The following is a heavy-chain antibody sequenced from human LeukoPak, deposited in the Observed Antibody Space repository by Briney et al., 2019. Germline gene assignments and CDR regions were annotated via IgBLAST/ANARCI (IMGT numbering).Heavy chain of an antibody. V-gene: IGHV1-2*02. CDR1: GYTFTGQY. J-gene: IGHJ1*01. Sequence: ASVRVSCKTSGYTFTGQYLHWVRQAPGQGLEWMGWINLNSGGTKSAQKFQGRVIMTRDTSISTAYMELRSLSSDDTAVYYCARGRQLHLGELFPFAEFFQPWGQGTLVTVFS. CDR2: INLNSGGT. D-gene: IGHD3-16*01. CDR3: ARGRQLHLGELFPFAEFFQP.